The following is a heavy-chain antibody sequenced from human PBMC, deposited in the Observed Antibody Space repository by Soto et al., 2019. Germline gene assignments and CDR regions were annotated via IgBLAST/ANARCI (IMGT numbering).Heavy chain of an antibody. Sequence: SETLSLTCTVSGGSISSYYWSWIRQPPGKGLEWIGYIYYSGSTNYNPSLKSRVTISVDTSKNQFSLKLSSVTAADTAVYYCASTATTGGNYFDYWGQGTLVTVSS. CDR2: IYYSGST. CDR3: ASTATTGGNYFDY. CDR1: GGSISSYY. J-gene: IGHJ4*02. V-gene: IGHV4-59*08. D-gene: IGHD4-17*01.